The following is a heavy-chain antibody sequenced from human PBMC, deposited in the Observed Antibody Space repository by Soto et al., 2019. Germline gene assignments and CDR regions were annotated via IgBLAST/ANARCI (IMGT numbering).Heavy chain of an antibody. CDR1: GYSFTSYW. J-gene: IGHJ6*02. CDR2: IYPGDSDT. V-gene: IGHV5-51*01. Sequence: GESLKISGKGSGYSFTSYWIGWVRQMPGKGLECMGIIYPGDSDTRYSPSFQGQVTISADKSISTAYLQWSSLKASDTAMYYCAIPHCSSTSCWASYYYYGMDVWGQGTTVTVSS. D-gene: IGHD2-2*01. CDR3: AIPHCSSTSCWASYYYYGMDV.